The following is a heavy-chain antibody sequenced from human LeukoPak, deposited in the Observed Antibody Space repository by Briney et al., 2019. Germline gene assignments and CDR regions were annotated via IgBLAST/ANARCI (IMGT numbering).Heavy chain of an antibody. CDR1: GVSFSGYY. CDR2: INHSGST. D-gene: IGHD3-16*02. Sequence: SETLSLTCAVYGVSFSGYYWSWIRQPPGKGLEWIGEINHSGSTNYNPSLKSRVTISVDTSKNQFSLKLSSVTAADTAVYYCARTRPRYYDYVWGSYRYSSFDYWGQGTLVTVSS. V-gene: IGHV4-34*01. CDR3: ARTRPRYYDYVWGSYRYSSFDY. J-gene: IGHJ4*02.